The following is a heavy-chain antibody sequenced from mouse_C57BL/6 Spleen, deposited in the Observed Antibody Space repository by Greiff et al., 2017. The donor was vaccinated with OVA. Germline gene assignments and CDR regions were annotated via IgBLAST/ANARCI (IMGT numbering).Heavy chain of an antibody. Sequence: ESGPGLVKPSQSLSLTCSVTGYSITSGYYWNWIRQFPGNKLEWMGYISYDGSNNYNPSLKNRISTTRDTSKNQFFLKLNSVTTEDTATYYCARTAQALYYFDYWGQGTTLTVSS. J-gene: IGHJ2*01. CDR1: GYSITSGYY. V-gene: IGHV3-6*01. CDR2: ISYDGSN. CDR3: ARTAQALYYFDY. D-gene: IGHD3-2*02.